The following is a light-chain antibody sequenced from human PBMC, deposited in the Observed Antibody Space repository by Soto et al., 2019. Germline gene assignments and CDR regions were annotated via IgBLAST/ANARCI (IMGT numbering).Light chain of an antibody. Sequence: QSVLTQPPSVSAAPGQKVTISCSGGSSNIGDNYVSWYQQLPGTAPKLLIVYDNNKRPSGIPDRFSGSKSGTSATLGITGLQTGDEADYYCGTWDSSLRVVVFGGGTKLTVL. CDR1: SSNIGDNY. J-gene: IGLJ2*01. V-gene: IGLV1-51*01. CDR2: DNN. CDR3: GTWDSSLRVVV.